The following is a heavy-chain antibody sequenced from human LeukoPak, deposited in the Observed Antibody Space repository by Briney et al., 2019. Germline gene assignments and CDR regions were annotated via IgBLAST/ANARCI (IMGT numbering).Heavy chain of an antibody. V-gene: IGHV4-4*07. CDR3: SIKAASGSFDY. Sequence: SETLSLTCSVSGGSISRYYWSWIRQSAGKGLEWIGRIYGSGTTNYNPSLKGRATMSVDTSKNQFSLNLTSVTAADTAIYYCSIKAASGSFDYWGQGNRVTVSS. CDR2: IYGSGTT. D-gene: IGHD6-13*01. CDR1: GGSISRYY. J-gene: IGHJ4*02.